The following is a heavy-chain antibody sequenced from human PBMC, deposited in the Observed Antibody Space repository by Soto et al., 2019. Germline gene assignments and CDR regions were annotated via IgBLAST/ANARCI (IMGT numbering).Heavy chain of an antibody. D-gene: IGHD3-10*01. V-gene: IGHV3-21*01. J-gene: IGHJ4*02. CDR2: ISSSSDYM. CDR1: GFTLSSSR. Sequence: GGSLRLSCVASGFTLSSSRMNWVRQAPGKGLEWVSFISSSSDYMYYADSVKGRFTVSRDNAKNSLYLQMDSLRAEDTAVYYCARDGITMIRGITVFDFWGQGTLVTVSS. CDR3: ARDGITMIRGITVFDF.